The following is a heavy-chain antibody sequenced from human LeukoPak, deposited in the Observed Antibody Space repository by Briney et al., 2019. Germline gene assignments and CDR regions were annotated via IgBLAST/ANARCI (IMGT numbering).Heavy chain of an antibody. J-gene: IGHJ5*02. D-gene: IGHD3-3*01. Sequence: SETLSLSCTVSGGSISGYYWSWIRQPPGKGLEWIGYIYTSGNTNYNPSLKSRVTISVDTSKNQFSLKLSSVTAADTAVYYCARRSYNFCSGYYSGWFDPWGQGTLVTVSS. CDR2: IYTSGNT. V-gene: IGHV4-4*09. CDR3: ARRSYNFCSGYYSGWFDP. CDR1: GGSISGYY.